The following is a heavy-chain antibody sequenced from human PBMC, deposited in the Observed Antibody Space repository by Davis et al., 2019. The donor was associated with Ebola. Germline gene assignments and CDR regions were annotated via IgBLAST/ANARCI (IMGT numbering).Heavy chain of an antibody. D-gene: IGHD5/OR15-5a*01. J-gene: IGHJ4*02. CDR1: GFTFTGHY. CDR3: VRDARLASN. Sequence: GESLKISCVASGFTFTGHYMNWIRQAPGKGLEWLPYISPDSGDTKYADSVKGRFTISRDNAKNSLYLQMDSLRLEDTAFYYCVRDARLASNWGQGALVTVSS. CDR2: ISPDSGDT. V-gene: IGHV3-11*06.